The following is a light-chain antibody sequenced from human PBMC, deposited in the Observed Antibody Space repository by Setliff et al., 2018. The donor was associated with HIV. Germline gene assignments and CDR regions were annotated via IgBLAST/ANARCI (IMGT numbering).Light chain of an antibody. CDR1: SSDFGGYNY. CDR2: DVS. Sequence: QSALTQPRSVSGSPGQSVTISCTGTSSDFGGYNYVSWYQQHPGKAPKLMIYDVSKRPSGVPDRFSGSKSGNTASLTISGLRAEDEADYYCCSYAGSYKVFGTGTKVTV. J-gene: IGLJ1*01. V-gene: IGLV2-11*01. CDR3: CSYAGSYKV.